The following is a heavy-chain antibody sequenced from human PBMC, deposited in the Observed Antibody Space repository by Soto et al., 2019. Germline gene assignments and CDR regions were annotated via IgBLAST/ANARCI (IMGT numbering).Heavy chain of an antibody. J-gene: IGHJ4*02. Sequence: VAVISYDGSNKYYADSVKGRFTISRDNSKNTLYLQMNSLRAEDTAVYYCAKALRDSGSYYYFDYWGQGTLVTVSS. CDR3: AKALRDSGSYYYFDY. D-gene: IGHD1-26*01. CDR2: ISYDGSNK. V-gene: IGHV3-30*18.